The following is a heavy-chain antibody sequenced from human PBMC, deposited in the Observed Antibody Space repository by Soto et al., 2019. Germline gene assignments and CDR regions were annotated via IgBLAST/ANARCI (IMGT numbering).Heavy chain of an antibody. CDR3: ARARRQWLLGDYWFDP. CDR1: GGSISISNW. J-gene: IGHJ5*02. Sequence: SLTCAVSGGSISISNWWSWVRQPPGKWLEWIGEIYHSGSTNYNPPIHSRVTISVDKSKNQFSLKLSSVTAGDTAVYYCARARRQWLLGDYWFDPWVQGTLVTVSS. V-gene: IGHV4-4*02. D-gene: IGHD3-22*01. CDR2: IYHSGST.